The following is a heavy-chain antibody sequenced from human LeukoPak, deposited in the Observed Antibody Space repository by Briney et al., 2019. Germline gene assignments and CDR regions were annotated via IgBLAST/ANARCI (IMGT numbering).Heavy chain of an antibody. Sequence: ASVKVSCKASGYTFTSYDINWVRQATGQGLEGRGWRNPNSGNAGYAQKFQGRVTMPRNTSISTAYMELSSLRSEDTAVYYCARGRGAADNWFDPWGQGTLVTVSS. CDR3: ARGRGAADNWFDP. V-gene: IGHV1-8*01. J-gene: IGHJ5*02. CDR2: RNPNSGNA. CDR1: GYTFTSYD. D-gene: IGHD6-13*01.